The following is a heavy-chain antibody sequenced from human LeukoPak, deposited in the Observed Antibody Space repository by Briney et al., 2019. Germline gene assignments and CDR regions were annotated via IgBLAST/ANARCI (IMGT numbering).Heavy chain of an antibody. V-gene: IGHV4-59*01. Sequence: PSETLSLTCTVSGGSISSYYWSWIRQPPGMGLEWIGCIYYSGSTNYNPSLKSRVTISVDTSKNQFSLKLSSVTAADTAVYYCARGSIGSPPNYFDFWGQGTLVTVSS. J-gene: IGHJ4*02. CDR1: GGSISSYY. D-gene: IGHD2-21*01. CDR2: IYYSGST. CDR3: ARGSIGSPPNYFDF.